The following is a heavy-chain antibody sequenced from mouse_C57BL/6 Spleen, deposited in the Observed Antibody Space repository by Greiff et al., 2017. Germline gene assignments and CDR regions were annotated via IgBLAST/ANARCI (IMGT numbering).Heavy chain of an antibody. CDR1: GYAFTNYL. Sequence: VQLQQPGAELVRPGTSVKVSCKASGYAFTNYLIEWVKQRPGQGLEWIGVIDPGSGGTNYNEKFKGKATLTADKSSSTAYMQLSSLTSEDSAVYFCAREGFQSFAYWGQGTLVTVSA. J-gene: IGHJ3*01. V-gene: IGHV1-54*01. CDR2: IDPGSGGT. CDR3: AREGFQSFAY.